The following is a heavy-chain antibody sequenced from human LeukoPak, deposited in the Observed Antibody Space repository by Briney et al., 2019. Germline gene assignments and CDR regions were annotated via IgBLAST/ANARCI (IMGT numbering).Heavy chain of an antibody. Sequence: GGSLRLSCAASGFTFSSYSMNWVRQAPGKGLEWVSYISSSSSTIYYADSVKGRFTISRDNSKNTLYLQMNSLRAEDTAVYYCAKRGYSYGFDYWGQGTLVTVSS. CDR1: GFTFSSYS. CDR2: ISSSSSTI. V-gene: IGHV3-48*01. D-gene: IGHD5-18*01. CDR3: AKRGYSYGFDY. J-gene: IGHJ4*02.